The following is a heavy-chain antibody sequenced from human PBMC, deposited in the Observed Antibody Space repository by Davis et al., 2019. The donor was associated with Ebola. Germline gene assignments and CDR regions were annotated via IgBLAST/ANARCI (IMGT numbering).Heavy chain of an antibody. J-gene: IGHJ6*02. CDR3: ARVPYYYYGMDV. CDR1: GFTFSSYA. V-gene: IGHV3-23*01. CDR2: ISGSGGST. Sequence: PGGSLRLSCAASGFTFSSYAMSWVRQAPGKGLEWVSAISGSGGSTYYADSVKGRFTISRDNAKNTLYLQMNSLRAEDTAVYYCARVPYYYYGMDVWGQGTTVTVSS.